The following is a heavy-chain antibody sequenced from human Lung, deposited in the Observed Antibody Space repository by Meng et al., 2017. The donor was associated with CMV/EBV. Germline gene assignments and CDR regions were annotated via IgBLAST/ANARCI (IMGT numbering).Heavy chain of an antibody. J-gene: IGHJ4*02. CDR2: INHSGST. D-gene: IGHD3-3*01. CDR3: AAQTAYYDFWSGYYDS. CDR1: GGSVSGYE. Sequence: GGSVSGYEWTWSRQPPGKGLEWIGEINHSGSTNYNPSLKSRVTISVDTSKNQFSLKLSSVTAADTAVYYCAAQTAYYDFWSGYYDSWGQGTLVTVSS. V-gene: IGHV4-34*01.